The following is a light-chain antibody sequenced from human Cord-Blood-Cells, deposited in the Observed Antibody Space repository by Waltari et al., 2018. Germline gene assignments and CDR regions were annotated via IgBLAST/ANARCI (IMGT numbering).Light chain of an antibody. V-gene: IGLV1-40*01. CDR2: GNS. J-gene: IGLJ3*02. CDR1: SSNIGAGYD. CDR3: QSYDSSLSGWV. Sequence: QSVLTQPPSVSGAPGQRVTISCTGSSSNIGAGYDVHWSQQLPGTAPKLLIYGNSNRPAGVPDRFSCSKSGISASLAITGLQAEDEADYYGQSYDSSLSGWVFGGGTKLTVL.